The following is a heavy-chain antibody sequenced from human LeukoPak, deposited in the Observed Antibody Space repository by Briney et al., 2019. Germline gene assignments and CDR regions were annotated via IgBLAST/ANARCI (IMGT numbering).Heavy chain of an antibody. CDR3: ARVMTTVVTQYYFDY. V-gene: IGHV3-30-3*01. D-gene: IGHD4-23*01. Sequence: GKSLRLSCAASGFTFSGYPIHWVRQAPGKGLEWVAVISYDGSNKYYADSVKGRFTISRDNSKNTLYLQMNSLRAEDTAVYYCARVMTTVVTQYYFDYWGQGTLVTVSS. J-gene: IGHJ4*02. CDR1: GFTFSGYP. CDR2: ISYDGSNK.